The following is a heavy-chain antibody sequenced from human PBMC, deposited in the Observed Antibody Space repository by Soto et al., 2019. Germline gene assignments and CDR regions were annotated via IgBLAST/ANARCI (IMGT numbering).Heavy chain of an antibody. J-gene: IGHJ1*01. D-gene: IGHD1-26*01. CDR2: IIPILGIA. CDR3: ARGGAGEYFQH. CDR1: GGTFSSYT. Sequence: QVQLVQSGAEVKKPGSSVKVSCKASGGTFSSYTISWVRQAPGQGLEWMGRIIPILGIANYAQKFQGRVTITADKSRSTSYMELSSLRSEDTAVYYGARGGAGEYFQHWGQGTLVTVSA. V-gene: IGHV1-69*02.